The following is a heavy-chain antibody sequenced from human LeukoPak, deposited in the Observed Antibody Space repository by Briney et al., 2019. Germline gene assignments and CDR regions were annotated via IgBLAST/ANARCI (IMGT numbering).Heavy chain of an antibody. CDR3: ARGSYIISSGYYRPFDN. D-gene: IGHD3-3*01. V-gene: IGHV4-34*01. Sequence: SETLSLTCAVYGGSFSGHQWSWIRQSPGKGLEWIGEINPSGRINYNPALKSRVSISVDTPKSQFSLRLSSVTAADTATYFCARGSYIISSGYYRPFDNWGQGIRVIVSS. CDR2: INPSGRI. J-gene: IGHJ4*02. CDR1: GGSFSGHQ.